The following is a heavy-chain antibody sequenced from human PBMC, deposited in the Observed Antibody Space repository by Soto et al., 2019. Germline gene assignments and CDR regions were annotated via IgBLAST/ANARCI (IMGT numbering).Heavy chain of an antibody. J-gene: IGHJ6*02. D-gene: IGHD5-18*01. CDR1: GFIFSGYS. Sequence: RLSCAASGFIFSGYSMHWVRQAPGKGLEWVAVIQHDASNIYYADSVKGRFTISRDNSKNTLYLQMNDLTAEDTAVYYCVRVGWGYSFGNGMDDWGQGTTVTVYS. CDR3: VRVGWGYSFGNGMDD. V-gene: IGHV3-30-3*01. CDR2: IQHDASNI.